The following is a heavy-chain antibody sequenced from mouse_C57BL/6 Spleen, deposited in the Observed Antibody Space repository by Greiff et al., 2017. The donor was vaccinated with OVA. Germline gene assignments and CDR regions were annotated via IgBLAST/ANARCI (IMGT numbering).Heavy chain of an antibody. D-gene: IGHD2-5*01. V-gene: IGHV5-4*03. Sequence: EVKLVESGGGLVKPGGSLKLSCAASGFTFSSYAMSWVRQTPEKRLEWVATISDGGSYTYYPDNVKGRFTISRDNAKNNLYLQMSHLKSEDTAMYYCARGGSNFAYWGQGTLVTVSA. CDR3: ARGGSNFAY. CDR2: ISDGGSYT. J-gene: IGHJ3*01. CDR1: GFTFSSYA.